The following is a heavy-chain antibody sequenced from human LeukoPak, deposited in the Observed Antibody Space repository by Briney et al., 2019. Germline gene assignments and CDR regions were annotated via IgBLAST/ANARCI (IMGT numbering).Heavy chain of an antibody. V-gene: IGHV4-39*07. CDR2: LYSSGST. CDR1: GASVSHSGFY. Sequence: PSETLSLTCTVSGASVSHSGFYWGWIRQPPGKGLEWIGGLYSSGSTKYNPSLKSRITISVDTSKNQFSLNLNSVAAADTAVYYCARDSRDTPRTYYYDSSGSPYFDFWGQGTLVTVSS. D-gene: IGHD3-22*01. CDR3: ARDSRDTPRTYYYDSSGSPYFDF. J-gene: IGHJ4*02.